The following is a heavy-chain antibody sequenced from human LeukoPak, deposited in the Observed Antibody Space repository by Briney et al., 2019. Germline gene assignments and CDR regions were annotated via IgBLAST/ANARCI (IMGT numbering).Heavy chain of an antibody. CDR1: GGSFSGYY. J-gene: IGHJ5*02. D-gene: IGHD2-2*01. V-gene: IGHV4-34*01. CDR3: ARAPIVVVPAAMLVWFDP. Sequence: PSETLSLTCAVYGGSFSGYYWSWIRQPPGKGLEWIGEINHSGSTNYNPSLKSRVTISVDTSKNQFSLKLSSVTAADTAVYYCARAPIVVVPAAMLVWFDPWGQGTLVTVSS. CDR2: INHSGST.